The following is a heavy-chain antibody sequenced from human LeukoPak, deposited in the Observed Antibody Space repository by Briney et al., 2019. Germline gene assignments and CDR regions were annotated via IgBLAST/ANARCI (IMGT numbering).Heavy chain of an antibody. D-gene: IGHD4-17*01. CDR3: ARGGDGDHGDGQYFQH. CDR2: IRARRHGPTA. J-gene: IGHJ1*01. V-gene: IGHV3-49*03. Sequence: PGGSLRLSCITSGFTFADFAMSWIRQAPGKGLEWVGFIRARRHGPTAESAASVKGRFTFSRDDYTSIAYLQMNSLNTEDTAVYYCARGGDGDHGDGQYFQHWGQGTLVTVSS. CDR1: GFTFADFA.